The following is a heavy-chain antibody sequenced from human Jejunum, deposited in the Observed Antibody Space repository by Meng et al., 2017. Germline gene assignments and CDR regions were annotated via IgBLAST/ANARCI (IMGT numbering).Heavy chain of an antibody. D-gene: IGHD1-1*01. J-gene: IGHJ5*02. CDR3: ARDGQQLGRYWLDP. Sequence: QVQLVQSGTEVKNPGASVKVSCKASGYTFSVYYYHWVRQAPGQGLEWVGRLNPINGDTEYAQKFQGRITMTRDRSIGTAYMELSSLTYDDTAVYYCARDGQQLGRYWLDPWGQGTLVTVSS. CDR1: GYTFSVYY. CDR2: LNPINGDT. V-gene: IGHV1-2*06.